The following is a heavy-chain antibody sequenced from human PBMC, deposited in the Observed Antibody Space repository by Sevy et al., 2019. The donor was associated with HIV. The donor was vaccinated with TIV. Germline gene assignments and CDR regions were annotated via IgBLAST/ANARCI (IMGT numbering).Heavy chain of an antibody. V-gene: IGHV3-64*02. CDR1: GFTFSSYA. D-gene: IGHD3-3*01. CDR2: INSNGVTT. J-gene: IGHJ4*01. Sequence: GGSLRLSCAASGFTFSSYAMHWVRQAPGKGLECVAAINSNGVTTYYADSVKGRFTISRDNSKNTLYLQMGSLRAEDMAVYYCARGGAFWSGYTDYWGQEPWSPSPQ. CDR3: ARGGAFWSGYTDY.